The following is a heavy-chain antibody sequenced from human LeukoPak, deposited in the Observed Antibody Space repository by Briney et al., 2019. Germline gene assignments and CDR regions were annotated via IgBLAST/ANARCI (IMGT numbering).Heavy chain of an antibody. CDR3: VRDLREADR. CDR2: ICPDGSVV. V-gene: IGHV3-74*01. D-gene: IGHD3-10*01. Sequence: PGGSLRLSCVASGLTFSAYCMHWVRQGPEKGLEWVSRICPDGSVVNHADSVKGRFTTSRDNAKNTVFLQVNSLRVDDTAVYYCVRDLREADRWGLGTLVTVSS. CDR1: GLTFSAYC. J-gene: IGHJ5*02.